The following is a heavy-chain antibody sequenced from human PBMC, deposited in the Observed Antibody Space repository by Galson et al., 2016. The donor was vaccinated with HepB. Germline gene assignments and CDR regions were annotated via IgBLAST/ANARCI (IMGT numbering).Heavy chain of an antibody. Sequence: SLRLSCAASGFPFVTSGLTWVRQAPGKGLEWVSGIVGSGNNTYYADSVKGRFTISRDKSKNTLSLQMNRLRAEDTAVYYCAKWNTAARATYLDFWGQGSLVTVSS. CDR3: AKWNTAARATYLDF. CDR2: IVGSGNNT. CDR1: GFPFVTSG. V-gene: IGHV3-23*01. J-gene: IGHJ4*02. D-gene: IGHD1-1*01.